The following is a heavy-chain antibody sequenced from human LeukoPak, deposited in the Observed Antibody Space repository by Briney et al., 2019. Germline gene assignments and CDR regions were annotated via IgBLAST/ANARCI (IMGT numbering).Heavy chain of an antibody. CDR2: ITPIFGSS. D-gene: IGHD3-22*01. V-gene: IGHV1-69*06. Sequence: GASVKVSCKASGGTFSKYAINWVRQAPGPALEWMGVITPIFGSSNYAQKFQARHTITADNTTVTAYMELSGLRSEDTAVYYCATRDGLPDGSGYYPQGDYWGQGTLVTVSS. J-gene: IGHJ4*02. CDR3: ATRDGLPDGSGYYPQGDY. CDR1: GGTFSKYA.